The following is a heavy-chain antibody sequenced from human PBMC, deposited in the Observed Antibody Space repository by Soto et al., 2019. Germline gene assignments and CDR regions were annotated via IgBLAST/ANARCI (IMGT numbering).Heavy chain of an antibody. CDR2: INPSGGST. Sequence: QVQLVQSGAEVKKPGASVKVSCKASGYTFTSYYMHWVRQAPGQGLEWMGIINPSGGSTSYAQKFQGRVAMTRDTPKSTVYMELSSLRSEDTAMYYCATREGHRVVDYLGRGTLVTVSS. CDR1: GYTFTSYY. CDR3: ATREGHRVVDY. D-gene: IGHD1-26*01. V-gene: IGHV1-46*01. J-gene: IGHJ4*02.